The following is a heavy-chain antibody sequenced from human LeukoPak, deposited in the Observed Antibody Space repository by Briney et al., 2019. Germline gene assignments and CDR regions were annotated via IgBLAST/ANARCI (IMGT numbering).Heavy chain of an antibody. D-gene: IGHD6-6*01. J-gene: IGHJ5*02. CDR2: IRSKANSYAT. V-gene: IGHV3-73*01. CDR1: GFTFSGSA. Sequence: PGGSLRLSCAASGFTFSGSAMHWVRQASGKGLEWVCRIRSKANSYATAYAASVKGRFTISRDESKNTAYLQMNSLKTEDTAVYYCTRHRSGSSSWFDPWGQGTLVTVSS. CDR3: TRHRSGSSSWFDP.